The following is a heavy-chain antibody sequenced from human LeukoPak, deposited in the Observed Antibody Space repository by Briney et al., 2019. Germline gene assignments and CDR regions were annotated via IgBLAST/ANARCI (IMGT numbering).Heavy chain of an antibody. J-gene: IGHJ6*03. V-gene: IGHV3-7*01. CDR3: ARAGENPDSVYYYMDV. D-gene: IGHD3-10*01. CDR2: IKQDGSEK. CDR1: GFIIISYR. Sequence: PGGSLRLSCAASGFIIISYRMSWVRQAPGKGLEWVANIKQDGSEKYYVDSVKGRFTISRDNAKNSLYLQMNSLRAEDTAVYYCARAGENPDSVYYYMDVWGKGTTVTVSS.